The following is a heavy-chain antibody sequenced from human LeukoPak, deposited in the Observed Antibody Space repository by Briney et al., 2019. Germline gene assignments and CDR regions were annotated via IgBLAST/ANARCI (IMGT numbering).Heavy chain of an antibody. CDR1: GFTFSSYA. V-gene: IGHV3-64*01. D-gene: IGHD3-10*01. CDR3: ASSPYYYGSGSHLSY. CDR2: ISSNGGST. J-gene: IGHJ4*02. Sequence: GGSLRLSCAASGFTFSSYAMHWVRQAPGKGLEYVSAISSNGGSTYYANSVKGRFTISRDNSKNTLYLQMGSLRAEDMAVYYCASSPYYYGSGSHLSYWGQGTLVTVSS.